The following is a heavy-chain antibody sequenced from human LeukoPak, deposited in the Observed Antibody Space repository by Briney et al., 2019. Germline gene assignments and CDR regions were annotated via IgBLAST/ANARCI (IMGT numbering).Heavy chain of an antibody. Sequence: ASVKVSCKASGYTFTSYYMHWVRQAPGQGLEWMGIINPSGGSTSYAQKFQGRVTMTRDTSTSTVYMELSSLRSEDTAVYYCAKKLTASVYYYYGMDVWGQGTTVTVSS. V-gene: IGHV1-46*01. CDR3: AKKLTASVYYYYGMDV. CDR1: GYTFTSYY. CDR2: INPSGGST. J-gene: IGHJ6*02. D-gene: IGHD2-21*02.